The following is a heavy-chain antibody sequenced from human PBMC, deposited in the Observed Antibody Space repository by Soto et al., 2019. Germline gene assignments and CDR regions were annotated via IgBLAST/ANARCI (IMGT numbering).Heavy chain of an antibody. V-gene: IGHV3-23*01. Sequence: GGSLRLSCAASGFTFSNYAMSWVRQAPGKGLEWVSSISESGGSTFNADSVKGRFTISRDNFKNTLYLQMNSLRAEDTAVYYCAKHDYGDYKLYDCWGQGTLVTVSS. J-gene: IGHJ4*02. CDR2: ISESGGST. CDR3: AKHDYGDYKLYDC. D-gene: IGHD4-17*01. CDR1: GFTFSNYA.